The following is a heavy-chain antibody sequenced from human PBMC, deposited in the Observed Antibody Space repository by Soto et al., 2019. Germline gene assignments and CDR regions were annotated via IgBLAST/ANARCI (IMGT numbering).Heavy chain of an antibody. J-gene: IGHJ3*02. CDR3: AKDGGVAVAGTSAFDI. V-gene: IGHV3-9*01. CDR2: ISWNSGSI. CDR1: GFTFDDYA. D-gene: IGHD6-19*01. Sequence: DVQLAESGGGLVQPGRSLRLSCAASGFTFDDYAMHWVRQAPGKGLEWVSGISWNSGSIGYADSVKCRFTISRDNANNSLYLQMNSLRAEDTALYYCAKDGGVAVAGTSAFDIWGQGTMVTVSS.